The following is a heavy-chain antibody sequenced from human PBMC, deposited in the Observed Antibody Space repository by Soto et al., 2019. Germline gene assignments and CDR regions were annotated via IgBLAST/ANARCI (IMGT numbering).Heavy chain of an antibody. CDR2: ISSSSSHT. J-gene: IGHJ4*02. Sequence: GGSQRLSSAASGVVFRDYYMTWIRQAPGKGLEWLTYISSSSSHTNYADSVKGRFTISRDNAKNSVYLQINSLRAEDTAVYYCARRISAHFGYWGQGTLVTAPQ. V-gene: IGHV3-11*03. CDR1: GVVFRDYY. CDR3: ARRISAHFGY.